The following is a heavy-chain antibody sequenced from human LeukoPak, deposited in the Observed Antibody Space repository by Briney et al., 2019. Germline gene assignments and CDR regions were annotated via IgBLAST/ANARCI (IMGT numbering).Heavy chain of an antibody. J-gene: IGHJ4*02. CDR1: GFNFGEFW. V-gene: IGHV3-7*01. CDR3: VRDSRPGGAMGLYHNFDL. CDR2: IKEDGSES. Sequence: GGSLRLSCAASGFNFGEFWMAWVRQTPGMGLEWVADIKEDGSESFYADSVKGRFTISRDNNKNSLDLQMNRLRGDDTALYFCVRDSRPGGAMGLYHNFDLGALEPRVTVS. D-gene: IGHD3-16*01.